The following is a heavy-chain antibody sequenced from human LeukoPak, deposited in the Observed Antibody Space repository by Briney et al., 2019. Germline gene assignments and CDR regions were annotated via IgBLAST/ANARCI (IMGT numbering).Heavy chain of an antibody. CDR2: ISGSGGTT. CDR1: GFTFNNYA. J-gene: IGHJ4*02. Sequence: PGGSLRLSCAASGFTFNNYAMSWVRQAPGKGLEWVSAISGSGGTTYYADSVKGRFTFSRDNSKNTLYLQMNSLRAEDTAVYYCAKRSSTSCFDYWGQGTLVTVSS. CDR3: AKRSSTSCFDY. D-gene: IGHD2-2*01. V-gene: IGHV3-23*01.